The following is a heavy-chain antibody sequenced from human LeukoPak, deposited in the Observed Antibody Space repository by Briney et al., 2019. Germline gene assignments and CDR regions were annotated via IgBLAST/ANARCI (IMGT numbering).Heavy chain of an antibody. J-gene: IGHJ4*02. Sequence: GGSLRLSCAASGFTFSSYGMHWVRQAPGKGLEWVAFIRYDGSNKYYADSVKGRFTISRDNSKNTLYLQMNSLRAEDTDVYYCAKTRRIAAAGTLFDYWGQGTLVTVSS. V-gene: IGHV3-30*02. CDR2: IRYDGSNK. CDR3: AKTRRIAAAGTLFDY. CDR1: GFTFSSYG. D-gene: IGHD6-13*01.